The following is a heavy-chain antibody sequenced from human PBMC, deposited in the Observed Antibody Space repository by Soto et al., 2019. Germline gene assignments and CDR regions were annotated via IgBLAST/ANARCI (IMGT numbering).Heavy chain of an antibody. Sequence: SDTLSLTCTVSGGSVSSGSYYWSWIRQPPGKGLEWIGYIYYSGSTNYNPSLKSRVTISVDTSKNQFSLKLSSVTAADTAGYYCARYSAAGNSRWFDPWGQGTLVTVSS. D-gene: IGHD6-13*01. V-gene: IGHV4-61*01. CDR1: GGSVSSGSYY. CDR2: IYYSGST. CDR3: ARYSAAGNSRWFDP. J-gene: IGHJ5*02.